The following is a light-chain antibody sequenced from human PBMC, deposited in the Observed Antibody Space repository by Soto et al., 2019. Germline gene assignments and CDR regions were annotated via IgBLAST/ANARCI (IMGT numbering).Light chain of an antibody. J-gene: IGLJ2*01. Sequence: QSALTQPASVSGSPGQSITISCTGTSSDIGAFNYVSWYQQHPGKAPKLIIYDVNNRPSGVSNRFSSSKSGNTASLAISGLQAEDEADYSCSSYRNRRTVVFGGGTKLTVL. CDR2: DVN. CDR3: SSYRNRRTVV. V-gene: IGLV2-14*01. CDR1: SSDIGAFNY.